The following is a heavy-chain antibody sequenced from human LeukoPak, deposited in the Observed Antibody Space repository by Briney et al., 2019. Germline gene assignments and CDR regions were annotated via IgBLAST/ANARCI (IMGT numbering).Heavy chain of an antibody. CDR2: ISSSGATT. Sequence: GGSLRLSCSASGFTFDTYVMSWVRQAPGKGLEWVSAISSSGATTYYADSLKGRFTISRDNSKNTLYLQMNSLRAEDTAVYYCARGGIPGGYDYVWGSYRDNWFDPWGQGTLVTVSS. CDR1: GFTFDTYV. V-gene: IGHV3-23*01. D-gene: IGHD3-16*02. CDR3: ARGGIPGGYDYVWGSYRDNWFDP. J-gene: IGHJ5*02.